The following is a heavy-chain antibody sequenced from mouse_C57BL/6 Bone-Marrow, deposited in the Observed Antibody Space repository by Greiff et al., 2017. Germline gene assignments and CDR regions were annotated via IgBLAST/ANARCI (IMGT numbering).Heavy chain of an antibody. CDR1: GFTFSSYG. J-gene: IGHJ3*01. V-gene: IGHV5-6*01. CDR3: ARHGDSFAY. Sequence: EVQLVESGGDLVKPGGSLKLSCAASGFTFSSYGMSWVRQTPDKRLEWVATISSGGSYTYYPDSGKGRFTISRDNAKNTLYLQRSSLKSEDTAMYYCARHGDSFAYWGQGTLVTVSA. CDR2: ISSGGSYT.